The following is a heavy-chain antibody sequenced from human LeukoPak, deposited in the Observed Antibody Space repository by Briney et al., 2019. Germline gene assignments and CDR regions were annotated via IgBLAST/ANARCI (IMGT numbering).Heavy chain of an antibody. V-gene: IGHV1-18*04. CDR2: ISAYNGNT. CDR1: GYTFTSYG. J-gene: IGHJ3*02. CDR3: ARDGISSGWYPDAFDI. D-gene: IGHD6-19*01. Sequence: ASVKVSCKASGYTFTSYGISWVRQAPGQGLEWMGWISAYNGNTNYAQKLQGRVTMTTDTSTSTAYMELRSLRSDDTAVYYCARDGISSGWYPDAFDIWGQGTMVTVSS.